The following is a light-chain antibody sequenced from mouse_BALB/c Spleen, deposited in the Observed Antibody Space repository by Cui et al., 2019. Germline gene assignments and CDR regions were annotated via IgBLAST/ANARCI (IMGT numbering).Light chain of an antibody. CDR1: QDINSY. J-gene: IGKJ1*01. CDR3: LQYDEFPWT. Sequence: DIKMTQSPSSMYASLGERVTITCKACQDINSYLSWFQQKPGKSPKTLIYRANRLVDGVPSRFSGSGSGQDYSLTISSLEYEDMGIYYCLQYDEFPWTFGGGTKLEIK. V-gene: IGKV14-111*01. CDR2: RAN.